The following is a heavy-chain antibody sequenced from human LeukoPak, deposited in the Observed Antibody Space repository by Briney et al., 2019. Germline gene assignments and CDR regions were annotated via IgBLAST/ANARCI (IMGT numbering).Heavy chain of an antibody. CDR1: GFTVNNNY. V-gene: IGHV3-53*01. J-gene: IGHJ4*02. Sequence: GGSLRLSCAASGFTVNNNYMNWARQAPGKGLEWVSVIYSGGSTYYADSVKGRFTISRDNSKNTLYLQMNSLRAEDTAVYYCARGYGDRSNFDYWGQGTLVTVSS. CDR3: ARGYGDRSNFDY. CDR2: IYSGGST. D-gene: IGHD4-17*01.